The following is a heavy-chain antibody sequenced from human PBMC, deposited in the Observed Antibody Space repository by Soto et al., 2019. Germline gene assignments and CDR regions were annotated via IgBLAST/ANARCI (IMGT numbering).Heavy chain of an antibody. CDR3: ARPPSVIGAFDI. D-gene: IGHD3-16*02. CDR2: IYPGDSDT. CDR1: GYSFTSYW. V-gene: IGHV5-51*01. Sequence: GESLKISCKGSGYSFTSYWIGWVRQMPGKGLEWMGIIYPGDSDTRYSPSFQGQVTISADKTISTAYLQWSSLKVSFTALYYCARPPSVIGAFDIWGQGTMVTVSS. J-gene: IGHJ3*02.